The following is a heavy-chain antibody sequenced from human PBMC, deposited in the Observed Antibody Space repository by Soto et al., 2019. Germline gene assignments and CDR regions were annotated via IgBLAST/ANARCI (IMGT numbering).Heavy chain of an antibody. V-gene: IGHV1-3*01. Sequence: ASVKVSCKASGYTFTSYAMHWVRQAPGQRLEWMGWINAGNGNTKYSQKFQGRVTITRDTSASTAYMELSSLRSEDTAVYYCARDDSSSWYFDYWGQGTLVTVSS. D-gene: IGHD6-13*01. CDR3: ARDDSSSWYFDY. J-gene: IGHJ4*02. CDR2: INAGNGNT. CDR1: GYTFTSYA.